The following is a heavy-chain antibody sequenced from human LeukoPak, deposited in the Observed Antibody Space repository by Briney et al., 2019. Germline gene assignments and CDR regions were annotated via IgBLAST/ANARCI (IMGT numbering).Heavy chain of an antibody. J-gene: IGHJ6*02. Sequence: ASVKVSCKASGYTFTSYAMHWVRQAPGQRLEWMGWINAGYGITKYSQKFQGRVTITRDTSASTAYMELSSLRSEDTAVYYCARDLSDRRYGDPDYGMDVWGQGTTVTVSS. V-gene: IGHV1-3*01. CDR2: INAGYGIT. CDR3: ARDLSDRRYGDPDYGMDV. CDR1: GYTFTSYA. D-gene: IGHD4-17*01.